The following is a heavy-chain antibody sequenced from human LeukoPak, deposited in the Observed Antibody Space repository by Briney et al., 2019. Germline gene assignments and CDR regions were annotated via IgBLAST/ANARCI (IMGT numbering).Heavy chain of an antibody. CDR3: ARVPDSERGDFWSGYTYYYYYYMDV. Sequence: AGGSLRLSCAASGLTFSSYWMSWVRQAPGKGLEWVANIKQDGSEKYYVDSVKGRFTISRDNAKNSLYLQMNSLRAGDTAVYYCARVPDSERGDFWSGYTYYYYYYMDVWGKGTTVTVSS. CDR1: GLTFSSYW. CDR2: IKQDGSEK. J-gene: IGHJ6*03. V-gene: IGHV3-7*01. D-gene: IGHD3-3*01.